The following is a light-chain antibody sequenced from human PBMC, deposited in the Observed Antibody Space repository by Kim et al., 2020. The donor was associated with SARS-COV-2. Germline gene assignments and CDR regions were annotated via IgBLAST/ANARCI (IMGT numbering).Light chain of an antibody. CDR3: CSYAGSYTWV. CDR2: DVS. Sequence: QSVTITCTGTSSDVGGYNYVSWYQQHPGKAPKLMIYDVSKRPSGVPDRFSGSKSGNTASLTISGLQAEDEADYYCCSYAGSYTWVFGGGTQLTVL. CDR1: SSDVGGYNY. V-gene: IGLV2-11*01. J-gene: IGLJ3*02.